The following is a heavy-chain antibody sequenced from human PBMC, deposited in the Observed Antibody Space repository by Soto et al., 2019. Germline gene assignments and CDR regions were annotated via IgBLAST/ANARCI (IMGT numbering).Heavy chain of an antibody. CDR1: GGTFSSYA. V-gene: IGHV1-69*13. J-gene: IGHJ1*01. CDR2: IIPIFGTA. Sequence: SVKVSCKASGGTFSSYAISWVRQAPGQGLEWMGGIIPIFGTANYAQKFQGRVTITADESTSTAYMELSSLRSEDTAVYYCAREEPEPMTTVTTGYFQHWGQGTLVTVSS. D-gene: IGHD4-17*01. CDR3: AREEPEPMTTVTTGYFQH.